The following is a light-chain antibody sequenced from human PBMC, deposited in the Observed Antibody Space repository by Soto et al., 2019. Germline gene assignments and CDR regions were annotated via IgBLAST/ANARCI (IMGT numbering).Light chain of an antibody. CDR2: AVT. CDR3: SSYTSISTL. V-gene: IGLV2-14*01. J-gene: IGLJ1*01. CDR1: SSDVGGYNY. Sequence: QSALTQPASVSGSPGQSITISCTGTSSDVGGYNYVSWYQQHPGKAPKLMIYAVTDRPSGVSSRFSGSKSGNTASLTISGLQAEDEADYYCSSYTSISTLFGTGTKVTVL.